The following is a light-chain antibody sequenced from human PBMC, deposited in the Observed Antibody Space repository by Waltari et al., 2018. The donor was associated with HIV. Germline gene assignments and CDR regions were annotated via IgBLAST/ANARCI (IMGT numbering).Light chain of an antibody. Sequence: EIVLTQSPATLSVSPGDTATLSCRASQSIDRDLAWYHQRPGQAPRLLSFYVHTRLTGVAARFSGSGCGTEFTLSISSLQSEDAGVYYCQHYQKKPPMYTFGQGTRVEIK. V-gene: IGKV3-15*01. CDR2: YVH. J-gene: IGKJ2*01. CDR1: QSIDRD. CDR3: QHYQKKPPMYT.